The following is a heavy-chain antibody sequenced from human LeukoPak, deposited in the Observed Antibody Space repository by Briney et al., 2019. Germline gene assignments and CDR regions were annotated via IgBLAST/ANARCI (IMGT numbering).Heavy chain of an antibody. CDR1: GFTFSSYE. D-gene: IGHD6-13*01. Sequence: GGSLRLSCAASGFTFSSYEMNWVRQAPGKGLEWVSYISSSGSTIYYADSVKGRFTISRDNAKNSLYLQMNSLRAEDAAVYYCAREGFAGYSSSWYDYWGQGTLVTVSS. V-gene: IGHV3-48*03. CDR3: AREGFAGYSSSWYDY. J-gene: IGHJ4*02. CDR2: ISSSGSTI.